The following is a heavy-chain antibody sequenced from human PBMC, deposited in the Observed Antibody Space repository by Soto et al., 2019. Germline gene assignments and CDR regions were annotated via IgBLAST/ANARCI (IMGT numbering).Heavy chain of an antibody. CDR2: IYYSGIT. CDR3: ARGQEDDVLGSYNWLDP. CDR1: GGSLTSGAYY. V-gene: IGHV4-31*03. Sequence: QVQLQESGPGLVKPSQTLSLICTVSGGSLTSGAYYWTWIRQHPEKGLEWIGYIYYSGITSYNPSLKSRLTISADTSKNHFSLNLNSVTAADTAVYYRARGQEDDVLGSYNWLDPWGQGTLVTVSS. J-gene: IGHJ5*02. D-gene: IGHD3-16*01.